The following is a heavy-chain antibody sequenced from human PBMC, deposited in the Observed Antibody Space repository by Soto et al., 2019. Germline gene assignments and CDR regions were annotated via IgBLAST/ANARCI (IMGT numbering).Heavy chain of an antibody. V-gene: IGHV3-23*01. CDR3: AKPIYGEGVGD. J-gene: IGHJ4*02. Sequence: EVQLLESGGGLVQPGGSLRLSCAASGFTFSSYAMSWVRQAPGKGLEWVSAISGSGGSTYYADSVKGRFTISRDNSNNSLYLQMNSLRAEDTAVYYCAKPIYGEGVGDWGQGTLVTVSS. CDR2: ISGSGGST. D-gene: IGHD3-16*01. CDR1: GFTFSSYA.